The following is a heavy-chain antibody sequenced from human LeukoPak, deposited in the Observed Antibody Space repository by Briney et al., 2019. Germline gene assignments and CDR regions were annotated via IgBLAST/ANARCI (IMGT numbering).Heavy chain of an antibody. CDR2: IYTSGST. CDR1: GGSISSGSYY. Sequence: SQTLSLTCTVSGGSISSGSYYWSWIRQPARKGLEWIGRIYTSGSTNYNPSLKSRVTISVDTSKNQFSLKLSSVTAADTAVYYCARDYYDSSGYDYWGQGTLVTVSS. D-gene: IGHD3-22*01. J-gene: IGHJ4*02. V-gene: IGHV4-61*02. CDR3: ARDYYDSSGYDY.